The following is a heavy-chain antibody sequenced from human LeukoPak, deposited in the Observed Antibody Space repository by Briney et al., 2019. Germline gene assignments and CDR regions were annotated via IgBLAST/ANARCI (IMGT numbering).Heavy chain of an antibody. CDR1: GFTFSSYW. Sequence: GGSLRLSCAASGFTFSSYWMHWVRQAPGKGLVWVSRIYSDGNTTNYADSVKGRFTISRDNAKNTLYLRMNSLRAEDTAVYYCARDQGSTSRGIDCWGQGTLVTVSS. CDR2: IYSDGNTT. CDR3: ARDQGSTSRGIDC. D-gene: IGHD2-2*01. V-gene: IGHV3-74*01. J-gene: IGHJ4*02.